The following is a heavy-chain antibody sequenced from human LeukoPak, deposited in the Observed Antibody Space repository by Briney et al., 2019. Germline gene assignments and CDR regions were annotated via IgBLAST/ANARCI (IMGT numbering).Heavy chain of an antibody. J-gene: IGHJ6*04. CDR1: GGSFSGYY. D-gene: IGHD4-17*01. Sequence: SETLSLTCAVYGGSFSGYYWSWIRQPPGKGLEWIGEINHSGSTNYNPSLKSRVTISVDTSKNQFSLKLSSVTAADTAVYYRATSTTVTLQKQRGRAYYYYGMDVWGKGTTVTVSS. CDR3: ATSTTVTLQKQRGRAYYYYGMDV. CDR2: INHSGST. V-gene: IGHV4-34*01.